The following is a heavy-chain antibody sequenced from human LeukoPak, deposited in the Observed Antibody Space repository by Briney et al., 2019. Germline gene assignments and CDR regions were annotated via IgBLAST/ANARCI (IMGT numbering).Heavy chain of an antibody. CDR3: AKTDTGSYSA. Sequence: GASVKVSCTASGYTFTGSDISWVRQAPGQGPERMGWTNTYNGNTNYAQKLRGRVTMTTDTSTSTAYMELRSLRSDDTAVYYCAKTDTGSYSAWGQGTLVTVSS. J-gene: IGHJ5*02. CDR1: GYTFTGSD. D-gene: IGHD1-26*01. V-gene: IGHV1-18*01. CDR2: TNTYNGNT.